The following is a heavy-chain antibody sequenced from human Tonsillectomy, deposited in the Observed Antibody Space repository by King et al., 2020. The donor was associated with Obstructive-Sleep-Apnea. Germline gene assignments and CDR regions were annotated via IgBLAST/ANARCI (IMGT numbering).Heavy chain of an antibody. CDR1: GFTFDDYA. CDR3: AKSPYYYDGSGTFDY. D-gene: IGHD3-22*01. V-gene: IGHV3-9*01. Sequence: VQLVESGGGLVQPGRSLRLSCAASGFTFDDYAMHWVRQAPGKGLDWVSGVHWNSDYIGYSDSVKGRLTISRDNANNSLFLLMNNLSPEDTALYYCAKSPYYYDGSGTFDYWGQGTLVTVSS. J-gene: IGHJ4*02. CDR2: VHWNSDYI.